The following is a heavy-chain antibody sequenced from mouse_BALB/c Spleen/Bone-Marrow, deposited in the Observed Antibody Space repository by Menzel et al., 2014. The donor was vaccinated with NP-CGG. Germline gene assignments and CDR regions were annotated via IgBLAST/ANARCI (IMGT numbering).Heavy chain of an antibody. CDR3: SDLLRPWFAY. V-gene: IGHV6-3*01. D-gene: IGHD2-12*01. Sequence: DVHLVESGGGLVQPGGSMKLSCVASGFTFSSYWMSWVRQSPEKGLEWVAEIRLKSDNYATHYAVSVKGKFTISRADSKSRLYLQMNSLRAEDTGIYYCSDLLRPWFAYWGQGTLVTVSA. J-gene: IGHJ3*01. CDR1: GFTFSSYW. CDR2: IRLKSDNYAT.